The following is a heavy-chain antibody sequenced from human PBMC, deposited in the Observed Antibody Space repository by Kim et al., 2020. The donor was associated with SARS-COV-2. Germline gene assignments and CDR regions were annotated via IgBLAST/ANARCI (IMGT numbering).Heavy chain of an antibody. CDR3: ARVYSGYDWWRSIDY. CDR2: INAGNGNT. CDR1: GYTFTSYA. V-gene: IGHV1-3*01. J-gene: IGHJ4*02. D-gene: IGHD5-12*01. Sequence: ASVKVSCKASGYTFTSYAMHWVRQAPGQRLEWMGWINAGNGNTKYSQKFQGRVTITRDTSASTAYMELSSLRSEDTAVYYCARVYSGYDWWRSIDYWGQGTLVTVSS.